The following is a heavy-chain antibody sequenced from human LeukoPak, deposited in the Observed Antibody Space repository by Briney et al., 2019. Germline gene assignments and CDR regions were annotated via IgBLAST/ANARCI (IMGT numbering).Heavy chain of an antibody. CDR3: AREGVVIAPDAFDI. D-gene: IGHD3-22*01. J-gene: IGHJ3*02. Sequence: GGSLRLSCAASGFTFSSYWMHWVRQAPGKGLVWVSRISSDGSSTSYADSVKGRFTISRDNAKNTLYLQMNSLRAEDTAVYYCAREGVVIAPDAFDIWGQGTMVTVSS. V-gene: IGHV3-74*01. CDR2: ISSDGSST. CDR1: GFTFSSYW.